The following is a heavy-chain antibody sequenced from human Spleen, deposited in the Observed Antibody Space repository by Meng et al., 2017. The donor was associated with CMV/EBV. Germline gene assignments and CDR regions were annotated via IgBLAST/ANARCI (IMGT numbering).Heavy chain of an antibody. Sequence: GSLRLSCAVYGGSFSGYYWSWIRQPPGKGLEWIGEINHSGSTNYNPSLKSRVTISVDTSKNQFSLKLSSVTAADTAVYYCARARRGYCSSTSCYGYYYGMDVWGQGTTVTVSS. CDR1: GGSFSGYY. CDR3: ARARRGYCSSTSCYGYYYGMDV. J-gene: IGHJ6*02. V-gene: IGHV4-34*01. D-gene: IGHD2-2*01. CDR2: INHSGST.